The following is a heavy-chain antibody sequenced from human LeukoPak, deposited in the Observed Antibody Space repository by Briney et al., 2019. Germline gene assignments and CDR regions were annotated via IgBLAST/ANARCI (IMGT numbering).Heavy chain of an antibody. V-gene: IGHV3-21*01. CDR2: ISSSSSYI. D-gene: IGHD6-19*01. CDR3: ARMVAGTFGYFDY. CDR1: GFTFSSYS. J-gene: IGHJ4*02. Sequence: GGSLRLSCAASGFTFSSYSMNWVRQAPGKGLEWVSSISSSSSYIYYADSVKGRFTISRDNAKNSLYPQMNSLRAEDTAVYYCARMVAGTFGYFDYWGQGTLVTVSP.